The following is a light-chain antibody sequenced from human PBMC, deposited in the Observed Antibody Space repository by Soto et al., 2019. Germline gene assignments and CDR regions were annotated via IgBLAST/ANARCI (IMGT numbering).Light chain of an antibody. V-gene: IGKV3-20*01. J-gene: IGKJ1*01. CDR3: QQYSSLPWT. Sequence: EIVLTQSPGTLSLSPGERATLSCRASQSVSSNYLAWYQQKPGQAPRLLIYGISTRATGFPDRFSGSGSGTDFTLTISRLEPEDFAVYFCQQYSSLPWTFGQGTEVEIK. CDR2: GIS. CDR1: QSVSSNY.